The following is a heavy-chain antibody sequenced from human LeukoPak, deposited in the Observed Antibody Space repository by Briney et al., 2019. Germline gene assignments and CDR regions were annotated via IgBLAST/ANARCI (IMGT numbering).Heavy chain of an antibody. Sequence: GGSLRLSCAASGFTFSSYWMSWVRQAPGKGLEWVANIKQDGSEKYYVDSVKGRFTISRDNAKNSLYLQMNSLRAEDTAVYYCARESDCSSTSCYEGGSVWFDPWGQGTLVTVSS. CDR3: ARESDCSSTSCYEGGSVWFDP. CDR2: IKQDGSEK. J-gene: IGHJ5*02. V-gene: IGHV3-7*01. CDR1: GFTFSSYW. D-gene: IGHD2-2*01.